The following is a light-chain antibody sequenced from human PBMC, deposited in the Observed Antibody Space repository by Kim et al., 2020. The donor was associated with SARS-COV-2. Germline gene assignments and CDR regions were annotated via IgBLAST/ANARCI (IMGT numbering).Light chain of an antibody. Sequence: DIQMTQSPSTLSASMGDRVTITCRASQSIDSWLAWYQQKPGQAPKLLIYKASRLHSGVPSRFSGSGSGTEFTLTINGLQPDDFAMYFCQQYETYWTFGLGTKVDIK. J-gene: IGKJ1*01. CDR2: KAS. CDR1: QSIDSW. V-gene: IGKV1-5*03. CDR3: QQYETYWT.